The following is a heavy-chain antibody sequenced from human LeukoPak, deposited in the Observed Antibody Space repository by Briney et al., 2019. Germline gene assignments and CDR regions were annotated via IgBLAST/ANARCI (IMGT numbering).Heavy chain of an antibody. V-gene: IGHV4-61*02. CDR2: IYTSGST. D-gene: IGHD4-17*01. Sequence: KSSETLSLTCTVSGGSISSGSYYWSWIRQPAGKGLEWIGRIYTSGSTNYNPSLKSRVTISVDTSKNQFSLKLSSVTAADTAVYYCARVRTGGDYARAFDYWGQGTLVTVSS. J-gene: IGHJ4*02. CDR1: GGSISSGSYY. CDR3: ARVRTGGDYARAFDY.